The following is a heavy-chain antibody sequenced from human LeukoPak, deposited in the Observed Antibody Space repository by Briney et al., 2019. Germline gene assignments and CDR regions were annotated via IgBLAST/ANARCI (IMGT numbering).Heavy chain of an antibody. CDR1: GFTFSSYA. V-gene: IGHV3-30-3*01. CDR2: ISYDGSNK. CDR3: AGAAAGTPGFWFDP. D-gene: IGHD6-13*01. J-gene: IGHJ5*02. Sequence: GGSLRLSCAASGFTFSSYAMHWVRQAPGKGLEWVAVISYDGSNKYYADSVKGRFTISRDNSKNTLHLQMNSLRAEDTAVYYCAGAAAGTPGFWFDPWGQGTLVTVSS.